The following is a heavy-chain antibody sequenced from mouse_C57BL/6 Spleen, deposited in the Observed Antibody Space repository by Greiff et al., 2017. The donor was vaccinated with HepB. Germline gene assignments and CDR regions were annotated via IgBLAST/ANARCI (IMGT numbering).Heavy chain of an antibody. Sequence: DVQLQESGPGLVKPSQSLSLTCSVTGYSITSGYYWNWIRQFPGNKLEWMGYISYDGSNNYNPSLKNRISITRDTSKNQFFLKLNSVTTEDTATYYCARDWDVGYFDVWGTGTTVTVSS. D-gene: IGHD4-1*01. V-gene: IGHV3-6*01. CDR1: GYSITSGYY. CDR3: ARDWDVGYFDV. J-gene: IGHJ1*03. CDR2: ISYDGSN.